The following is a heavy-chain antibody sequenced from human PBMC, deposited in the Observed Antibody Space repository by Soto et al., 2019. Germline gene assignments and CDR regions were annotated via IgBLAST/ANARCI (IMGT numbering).Heavy chain of an antibody. CDR3: AKGPYYDFWSGFPLDY. J-gene: IGHJ4*02. V-gene: IGHV3-30*18. CDR2: ISYDGSNK. D-gene: IGHD3-3*01. CDR1: GFTFSSYG. Sequence: QVQLVESGGGVVQPGRSLRLSCAASGFTFSSYGMHWVRQAPGKGLEWVAVISYDGSNKYYADSVKGRFTISRDNSKNSRYLQMNSRRAEDTAVYYCAKGPYYDFWSGFPLDYWGQGTLVTVSS.